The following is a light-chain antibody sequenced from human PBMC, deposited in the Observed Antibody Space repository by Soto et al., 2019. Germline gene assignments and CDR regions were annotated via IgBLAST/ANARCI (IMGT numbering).Light chain of an antibody. CDR3: ETWDFNTRV. J-gene: IGLJ2*01. CDR1: SGHSSCI. CDR2: LEGSGSY. Sequence: QSVLTQSSCASASLGSSVKLTCTLSSGHSSCIIAWHQQQPGKAPRYLMKLEGSGSYHKGSGVPDRFSGSSTGADRYLTISNLQFEDEADYYCETWDFNTRVFGGGTQLTVL. V-gene: IGLV4-60*02.